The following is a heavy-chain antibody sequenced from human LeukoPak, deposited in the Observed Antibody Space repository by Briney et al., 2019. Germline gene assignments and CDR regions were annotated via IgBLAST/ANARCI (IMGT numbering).Heavy chain of an antibody. V-gene: IGHV3-30*18. Sequence: GGSLRLSCAASGFTFNSYGMHWVRQAPGKGLEWVAVISYDGSKKYYADSVKGRFTISRDNSENTLYLQVNSLRAEDTALYYCAKDAHSWGGSHDYWGQGTLVTVSS. CDR2: ISYDGSKK. CDR3: AKDAHSWGGSHDY. D-gene: IGHD3-3*01. J-gene: IGHJ4*02. CDR1: GFTFNSYG.